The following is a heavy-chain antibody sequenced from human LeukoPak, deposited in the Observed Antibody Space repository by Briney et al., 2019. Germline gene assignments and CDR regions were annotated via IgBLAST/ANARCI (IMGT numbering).Heavy chain of an antibody. CDR2: INHSGST. D-gene: IGHD2/OR15-2a*01. CDR1: GGSFSGYY. Sequence: SETLSLTCAVYGGSFSGYYWSWIRQPPGKGLEWIGEINHSGSTNYNPSLKSRVTISVDTSKNQFSLKLSSVTAADTAVYYCARGSHFGPFNWFDPWGQGTLVTVSS. V-gene: IGHV4-34*01. CDR3: ARGSHFGPFNWFDP. J-gene: IGHJ5*02.